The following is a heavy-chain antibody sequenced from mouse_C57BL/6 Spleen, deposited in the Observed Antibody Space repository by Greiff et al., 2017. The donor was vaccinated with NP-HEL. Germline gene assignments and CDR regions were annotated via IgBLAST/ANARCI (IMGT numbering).Heavy chain of an antibody. J-gene: IGHJ2*01. CDR3: ARTDGYDYFDY. Sequence: VQLQQSGPELVKPGDSVKISCKASGYSFTGYFMNWVMQSHGKSLEWIGRINPYNGDTFYNQKFKGKATLTVDKSSSTAHMERRSLTSEDSAVYYCARTDGYDYFDYWGQGTTLTVSS. CDR2: INPYNGDT. V-gene: IGHV1-20*01. CDR1: GYSFTGYF. D-gene: IGHD2-3*01.